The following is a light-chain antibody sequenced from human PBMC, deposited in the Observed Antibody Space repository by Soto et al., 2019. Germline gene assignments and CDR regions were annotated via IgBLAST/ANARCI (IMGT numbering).Light chain of an antibody. Sequence: QSVLTQPASVSGSPGQSITISCTGTSSDVGGYNYVSWYQQHPGKAPKLMIYEVSNRPSGFSNHFSGSKSGNTASLTISGLQAEDEADYYCSSYTSSSTLEVFGGGTKLTVL. CDR1: SSDVGGYNY. J-gene: IGLJ2*01. CDR2: EVS. V-gene: IGLV2-14*01. CDR3: SSYTSSSTLEV.